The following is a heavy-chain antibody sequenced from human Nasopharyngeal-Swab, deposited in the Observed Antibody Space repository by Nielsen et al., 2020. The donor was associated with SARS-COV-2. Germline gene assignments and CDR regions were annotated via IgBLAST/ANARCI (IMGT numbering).Heavy chain of an antibody. Sequence: ASVKVSCKASGYTFTNHVIHWVRQAPGQRLEWMGWINVGNDNRRYSLKFHDRITITRDTSAGTAYMELSSLISEDTAVYYCARAKVSWSGEFDYWGQGTLVTVSS. D-gene: IGHD3-3*01. V-gene: IGHV1-3*01. J-gene: IGHJ4*02. CDR3: ARAKVSWSGEFDY. CDR1: GYTFTNHV. CDR2: INVGNDNR.